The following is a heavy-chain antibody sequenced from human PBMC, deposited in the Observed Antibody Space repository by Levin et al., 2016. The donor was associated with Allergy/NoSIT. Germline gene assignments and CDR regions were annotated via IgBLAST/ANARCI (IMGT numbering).Heavy chain of an antibody. D-gene: IGHD6-13*01. CDR3: ARDGGSSWYNWFDP. J-gene: IGHJ5*02. CDR1: GFTFDDYA. CDR2: ISSSGHAT. Sequence: GESLKISCAASGFTFDDYAMHWVRQAPGKGLEWISFISSSGHATNYADSVKGRFTISRDNAKNSLYLQMNSLRAEDTAVYYCARDGGSSWYNWFDPWGQGTLVTVSS. V-gene: IGHV3-11*04.